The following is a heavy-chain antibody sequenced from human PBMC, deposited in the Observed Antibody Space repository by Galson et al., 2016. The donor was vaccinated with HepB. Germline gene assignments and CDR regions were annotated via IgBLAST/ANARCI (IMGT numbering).Heavy chain of an antibody. J-gene: IGHJ2*01. CDR1: GFTFSSYA. CDR2: ISYDGSKK. CDR3: ARDRRIAARQTYCDFDL. V-gene: IGHV3-30-3*01. Sequence: SLRLSCAASGFTFSSYAMHWVRQAPGEGLEWVALISYDGSKKYFADSVKGRLTISRDNSKDTLYLQVNSLRPEDTAVYFCARDRRIAARQTYCDFDLWGRGTLVTVSS. D-gene: IGHD6-6*01.